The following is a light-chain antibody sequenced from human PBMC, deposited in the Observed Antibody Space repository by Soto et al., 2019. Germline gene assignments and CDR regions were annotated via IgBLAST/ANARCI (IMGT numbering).Light chain of an antibody. V-gene: IGKV3-20*01. CDR2: GAS. Sequence: EIVLTQSPGTLSLSPGERATLSCRASQSVSSSSLAWYQQKPGQGPRLLIYGASSRATGIPDRFSGSGSGTDFTITISRLEPEDFAVYYCQHYGSSPLFTFGPGTKVDIK. CDR3: QHYGSSPLFT. J-gene: IGKJ3*01. CDR1: QSVSSSS.